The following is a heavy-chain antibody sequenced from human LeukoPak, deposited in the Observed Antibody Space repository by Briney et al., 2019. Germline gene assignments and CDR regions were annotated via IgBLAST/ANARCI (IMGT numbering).Heavy chain of an antibody. D-gene: IGHD1-1*01. J-gene: IGHJ4*02. CDR1: GFTFSSYA. Sequence: GGSLRLSCAASGFTFSSYAMSWVRQAPKKGLEWVSVISASGGSTYYADSVKGRFTISSDRSKNILFLQMNSLRAEDTALYFCAKGQERESRLDSWGQGTLVTVSS. V-gene: IGHV3-23*01. CDR3: AKGQERESRLDS. CDR2: ISASGGST.